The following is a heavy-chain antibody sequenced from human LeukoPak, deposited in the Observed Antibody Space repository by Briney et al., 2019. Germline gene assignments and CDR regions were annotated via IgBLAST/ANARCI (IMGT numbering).Heavy chain of an antibody. D-gene: IGHD2-15*01. J-gene: IGHJ3*02. CDR3: ARHPVVVAASPDAFDI. V-gene: IGHV5-10-1*01. CDR1: GYSFTSYW. CDR2: IDPSDSYT. Sequence: GESLRISCQGSGYSFTSYWISWVRQMPGKGLEWMGRIDPSDSYTNYSPSFQGHVTISADKSISTAYLQWSSLKASDTAMYYCARHPVVVAASPDAFDIWGQGTMVTLST.